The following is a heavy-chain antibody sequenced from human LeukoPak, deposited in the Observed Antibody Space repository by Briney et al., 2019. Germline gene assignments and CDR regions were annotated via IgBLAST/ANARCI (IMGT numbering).Heavy chain of an antibody. J-gene: IGHJ6*03. CDR2: IKQDGSEK. Sequence: PGGSLRLSCAASGFTFSSYAMSWVRQAPGKGLEWVANIKQDGSEKYYVDSVKGRFTISRDNAKNSLYLQMNSLRAEDTAVYYCARDTEHSGHWDYYYYMDVWGKGTTVTVSS. CDR3: ARDTEHSGHWDYYYYMDV. CDR1: GFTFSSYA. D-gene: IGHD5-12*01. V-gene: IGHV3-7*01.